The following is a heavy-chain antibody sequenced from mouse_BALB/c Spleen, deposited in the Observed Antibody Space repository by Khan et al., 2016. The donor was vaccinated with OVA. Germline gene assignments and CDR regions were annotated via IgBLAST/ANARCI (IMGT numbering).Heavy chain of an antibody. CDR2: ISYSGGT. J-gene: IGHJ2*01. CDR3: AGGNYYGYYFDY. D-gene: IGHD1-1*01. CDR1: GYSITSGYA. V-gene: IGHV3-2*02. Sequence: EVQLVESGPGLVKPSQSLSLTCTVTGYSITSGYAWNWIRPFPGNKLEWMGYISYSGGTSYNPSLKSRISITRATSKNQFFLQLNTVTTEDTATYYCAGGNYYGYYFDYWGQGTTLTVSS.